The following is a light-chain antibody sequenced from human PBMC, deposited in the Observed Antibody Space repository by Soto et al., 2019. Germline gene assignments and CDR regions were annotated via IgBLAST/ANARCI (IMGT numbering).Light chain of an antibody. CDR1: QSISSW. V-gene: IGKV1-5*03. J-gene: IGKJ4*01. CDR3: QQYNSYPLT. Sequence: DIQMTQSPSTLSASVGDRVTITCRASQSISSWLAWYQQKPGKAPNLLIYKASSLESGVPSRFRVSGSGTEFTLTISSLQPDDFATYYCQQYNSYPLTFGGGTKVEIK. CDR2: KAS.